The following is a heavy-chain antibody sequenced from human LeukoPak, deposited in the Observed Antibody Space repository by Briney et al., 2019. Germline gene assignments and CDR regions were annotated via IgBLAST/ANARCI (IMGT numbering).Heavy chain of an antibody. CDR3: AIATTGRGAFGS. CDR2: INHNGNVN. V-gene: IGHV3-7*01. Sequence: GGSLRLSCAASGFTFSSYWMNWARQAPGKGLGWVASINHNGNVNYYVDSVKGRFTISRDNSKNSLSLQMNSLTAEDTAIYYCAIATTGRGAFGSWGQGTLVSVSS. D-gene: IGHD1-1*01. CDR1: GFTFSSYW. J-gene: IGHJ4*02.